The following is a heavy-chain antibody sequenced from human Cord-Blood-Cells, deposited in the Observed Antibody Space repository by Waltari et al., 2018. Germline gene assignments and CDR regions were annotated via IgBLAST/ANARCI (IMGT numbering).Heavy chain of an antibody. D-gene: IGHD1-1*01. CDR1: GFTFSGYW. CDR3: ARDRYGHSDY. V-gene: IGHV3-7*01. Sequence: EVQLVESGGGLVQPGGSLRLSCAASGFTFSGYWMSWVRQAPGKGLEWVANIKQDGSEKYYVDSVKGRFTISRDNAKNSLYLQMNSLRAEDTAVYYCARDRYGHSDYWGQGTLVTVSS. J-gene: IGHJ4*02. CDR2: IKQDGSEK.